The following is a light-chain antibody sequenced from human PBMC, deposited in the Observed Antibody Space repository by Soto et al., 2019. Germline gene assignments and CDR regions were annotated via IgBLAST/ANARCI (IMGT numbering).Light chain of an antibody. CDR2: EVS. Sequence: QSALTQPASVSGSPGQSITISCTGTSSDVGSYNYVSWYQQHPVKAPKLMIYEVSNRPSGVSSRFSGSKSGKTASLTISGLQADDEADYYCSSYTSSGTIFGTGTKLTV. V-gene: IGLV2-14*01. CDR1: SSDVGSYNY. CDR3: SSYTSSGTI. J-gene: IGLJ1*01.